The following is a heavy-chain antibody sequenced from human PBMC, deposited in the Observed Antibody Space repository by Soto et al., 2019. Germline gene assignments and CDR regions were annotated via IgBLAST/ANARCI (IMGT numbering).Heavy chain of an antibody. CDR2: VNPIVGMS. J-gene: IGHJ4*02. D-gene: IGHD3-10*01. CDR3: ATSYGAGSAHFVY. V-gene: IGHV1-69*02. Sequence: QVQLVQSGAEVKKPGSSVKVSCAASGGTFNSYTINWVRQAPGQGLEWVGRVNPIVGMSSSAQKFQGRVTIGADQSTSKAYMDLTSLKSEATVVYYCATSYGAGSAHFVYWGQGTLVTVSS. CDR1: GGTFNSYT.